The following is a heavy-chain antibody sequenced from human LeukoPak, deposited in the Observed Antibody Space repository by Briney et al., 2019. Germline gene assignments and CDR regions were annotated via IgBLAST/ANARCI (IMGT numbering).Heavy chain of an antibody. J-gene: IGHJ4*02. CDR2: IYYSGST. Sequence: PSETLSLTCTVSGGSISSSSYYWGWIRQPPGKGLEWIGSIYYSGSTYYNPSLKSRVTISVDTSKNQFSLKLSSVTAADTAVYYCARHQVGATSPFDYWGQGTLVTVSS. V-gene: IGHV4-39*01. CDR1: GGSISSSSYY. D-gene: IGHD1-26*01. CDR3: ARHQVGATSPFDY.